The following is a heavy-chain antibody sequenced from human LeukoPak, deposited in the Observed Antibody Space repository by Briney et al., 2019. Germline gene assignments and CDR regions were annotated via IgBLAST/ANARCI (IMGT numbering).Heavy chain of an antibody. CDR1: GGSFSGYY. D-gene: IGHD2-2*01. V-gene: IGHV4-34*12. CDR2: IIHSGST. Sequence: PSETLSLTCAVYGGSFSGYYWSWIRQPPGKGLEWLGEIIHSGSTNYNPSLKSRVTISVDTSKNQFSLKPSSVTAADTAVYYCARVRSIVVVPANTRFDYWGQGTLVIVSS. J-gene: IGHJ4*02. CDR3: ARVRSIVVVPANTRFDY.